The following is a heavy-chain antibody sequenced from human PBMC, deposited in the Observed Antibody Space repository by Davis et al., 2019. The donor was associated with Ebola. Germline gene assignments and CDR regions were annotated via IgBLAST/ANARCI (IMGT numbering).Heavy chain of an antibody. CDR3: AKSHGFLEWQYGMDV. D-gene: IGHD3-3*01. CDR1: GGSISSGDYY. V-gene: IGHV4-30-4*01. J-gene: IGHJ6*02. Sequence: PSETLSLTCTVSGGSISSGDYYWSWIRQPPGKGLEWIGYIYYSGSTYYNPSLKSRVTISVDTSKNQFSLKLSSVTAADTAVYYCAKSHGFLEWQYGMDVWGQGTTVTVSS. CDR2: IYYSGST.